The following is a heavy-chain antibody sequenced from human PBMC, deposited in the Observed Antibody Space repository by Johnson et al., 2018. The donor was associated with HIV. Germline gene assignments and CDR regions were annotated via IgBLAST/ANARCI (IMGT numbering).Heavy chain of an antibody. CDR2: IRSKPYSSAT. CDR3: ARVRTGDSSGYHDAFDI. CDR1: GLTFSDSA. J-gene: IGHJ3*02. V-gene: IGHV3-73*01. Sequence: VQLVESGGGLVQPGGSLKLSCAASGLTFSDSALHWVRQAPEKGLEWVGRIRSKPYSSATAYAASVTGRFTISRDDSKNMTYLQMNSLKTEDTAVYYCARVRTGDSSGYHDAFDIWGQGTMVTVSS. D-gene: IGHD3-22*01.